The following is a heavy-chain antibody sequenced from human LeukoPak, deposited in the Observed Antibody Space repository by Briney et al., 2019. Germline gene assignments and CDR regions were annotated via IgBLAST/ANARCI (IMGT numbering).Heavy chain of an antibody. CDR3: ARDMGFGDACAFDI. CDR2: INHSGST. J-gene: IGHJ3*02. Sequence: SETLSLTCAVYGGSFSGYYWSWIRQPPGKGLEWIGEINHSGSTNYNPSLKSRVTMSVDTSKNQFSLKLSSVTAADTAVYYCARDMGFGDACAFDIWGQGTMVTVSS. CDR1: GGSFSGYY. V-gene: IGHV4-34*01. D-gene: IGHD3-10*01.